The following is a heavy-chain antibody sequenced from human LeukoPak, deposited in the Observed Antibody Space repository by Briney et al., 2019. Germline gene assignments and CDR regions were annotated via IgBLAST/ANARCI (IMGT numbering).Heavy chain of an antibody. Sequence: SETLSLTCTVSGGSISSYYWSWIRQPPGKGLEWIGYIYYSGSTNYNPPLKSRVTISVDTSKNQFSLKLSSVTAADTAVYYCARGNRRGYFDYWGQGTLVTVSS. CDR1: GGSISSYY. CDR3: ARGNRRGYFDY. J-gene: IGHJ4*02. CDR2: IYYSGST. V-gene: IGHV4-59*12. D-gene: IGHD3-10*01.